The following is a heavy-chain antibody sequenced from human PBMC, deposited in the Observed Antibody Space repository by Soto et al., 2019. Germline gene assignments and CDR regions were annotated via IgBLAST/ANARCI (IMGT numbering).Heavy chain of an antibody. CDR1: GFTFSSYG. D-gene: IGHD3-10*01. CDR2: ISYDGSNK. Sequence: GGSLRLSCAASGFTFSSYGMHWVRQAPGKGLEWVAVISYDGSNKYYADSVRGRFTISRDNSKNTLYLQMNSLRAEDTAVYYCAKDGPENRIRAVIAYWGQGTLVTVSS. V-gene: IGHV3-30*18. CDR3: AKDGPENRIRAVIAY. J-gene: IGHJ4*02.